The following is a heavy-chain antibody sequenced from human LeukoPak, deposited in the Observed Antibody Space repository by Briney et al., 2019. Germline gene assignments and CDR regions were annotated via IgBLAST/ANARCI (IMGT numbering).Heavy chain of an antibody. CDR3: AILSDGAYCGGDCFYLDC. J-gene: IGHJ4*02. CDR2: TIPLLDVT. CDR1: GDTFSSHP. V-gene: IGHV1-69*10. D-gene: IGHD2-21*02. Sequence: GASVKVSCKASGDTFSSHPMNWVRQAPGQGLEWMGGTIPLLDVTNYAQKFQGRVTITADKSTGTAYMELSSLRSEDTAVYYCAILSDGAYCGGDCFYLDCWGQGTLVTVSS.